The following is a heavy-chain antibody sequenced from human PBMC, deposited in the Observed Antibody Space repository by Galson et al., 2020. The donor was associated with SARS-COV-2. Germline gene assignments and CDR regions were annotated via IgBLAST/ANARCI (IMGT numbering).Heavy chain of an antibody. Sequence: GESLKISCTASGFTFGDYAMSWFSQAPGKGLERVGFIRSKAYGGTTEYAASVKGRFTISRDDSKSIAYLQMNSLKTEDTAVYYCTRVVEYYDSSGYYWRSTYFDYWCQGTLVTVSS. V-gene: IGHV3-49*03. D-gene: IGHD3-22*01. CDR1: GFTFGDYA. J-gene: IGHJ4*02. CDR3: TRVVEYYDSSGYYWRSTYFDY. CDR2: IRSKAYGGTT.